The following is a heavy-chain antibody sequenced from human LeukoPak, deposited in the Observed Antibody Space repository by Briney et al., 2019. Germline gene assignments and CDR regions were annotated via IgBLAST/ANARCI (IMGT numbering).Heavy chain of an antibody. CDR1: GFTFSSYS. Sequence: PGGSLRLSCAASGFTFSSYSMNWVRQAPGKGLVWVSAMSSSDDGRYYAASVRGRFTISRDTSRSTLYLQMNSLRAEDAAVYYCAKAPVASCRGAFCYPFDYWGQGTLVTVSS. CDR2: MSSSDDGR. J-gene: IGHJ4*02. D-gene: IGHD2-15*01. CDR3: AKAPVASCRGAFCYPFDY. V-gene: IGHV3-23*01.